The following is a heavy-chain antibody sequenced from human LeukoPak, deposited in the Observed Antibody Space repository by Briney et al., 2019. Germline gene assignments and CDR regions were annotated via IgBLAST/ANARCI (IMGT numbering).Heavy chain of an antibody. V-gene: IGHV1-18*01. J-gene: IGHJ6*02. CDR1: GYTFTSYG. CDR3: ARDYYDSSGYYDYYYGMDV. D-gene: IGHD3-22*01. CDR2: ISAYNGNT. Sequence: ASVKVSCKAFGYTFTSYGISWVRQAPGQGLEWMGWISAYNGNTNYAQKLQGRVTMTTDTSTSTAYMELRSLRSDDTAVYYCARDYYDSSGYYDYYYGMDVWGQGTTVTVSS.